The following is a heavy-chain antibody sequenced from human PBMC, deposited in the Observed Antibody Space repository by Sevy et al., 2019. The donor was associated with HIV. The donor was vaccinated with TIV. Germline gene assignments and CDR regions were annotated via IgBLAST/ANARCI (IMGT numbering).Heavy chain of an antibody. D-gene: IGHD2-21*01. J-gene: IGHJ4*02. CDR3: ARDGGGDLGGNFDY. CDR2: INPNSGGT. V-gene: IGHV1-2*02. Sequence: GASVKVSCKASGYTFTGYYMHWVRQAPGQGLEWMGWINPNSGGTNYAQKFQGKVTMTRDTSISTTYMELSRLRSDDTAVYYCARDGGGDLGGNFDYWGQGTLVTVSS. CDR1: GYTFTGYY.